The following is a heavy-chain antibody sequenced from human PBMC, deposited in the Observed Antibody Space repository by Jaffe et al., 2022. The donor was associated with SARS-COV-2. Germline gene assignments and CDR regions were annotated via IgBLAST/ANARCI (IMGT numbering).Heavy chain of an antibody. V-gene: IGHV3-9*01. CDR2: ISWNSGSI. CDR3: AKDFGYSSPGY. Sequence: EVQLVESGGGLVQPGRSLRLSCAASGFTFDDYAMHWVRQAPGKGLEWVSGISWNSGSIGYADSVKGRFTISRDNAKNSLYLQMNSLRAEDTALYYCAKDFGYSSPGYWGQGTLVTVSS. D-gene: IGHD5-18*01. CDR1: GFTFDDYA. J-gene: IGHJ4*02.